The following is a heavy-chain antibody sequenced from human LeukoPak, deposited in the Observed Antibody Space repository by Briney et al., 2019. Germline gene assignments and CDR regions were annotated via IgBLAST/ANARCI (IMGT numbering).Heavy chain of an antibody. CDR3: AIEDGYNYFVAV. D-gene: IGHD5-24*01. CDR2: INPNSGGT. CDR1: GYTFTGYY. J-gene: IGHJ4*02. Sequence: GASVKVSCKGSGYTFTGYYMHWVRQAPGQGLEWMGWINPNSGGTNYAQKFQGRVTMTRDTSISTAYMELSRLRSDDTAVYYCAIEDGYNYFVAVWGQGTLVTVSS. V-gene: IGHV1-2*02.